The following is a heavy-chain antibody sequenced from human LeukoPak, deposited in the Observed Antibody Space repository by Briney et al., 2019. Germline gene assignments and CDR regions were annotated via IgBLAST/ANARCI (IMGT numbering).Heavy chain of an antibody. D-gene: IGHD3-3*01. CDR2: INSDARNT. V-gene: IGHV3-74*01. CDR3: ASGIGVGDSFDI. J-gene: IGHJ3*02. Sequence: GGSLRLSCPAAGFSFSSYWMYWVRQAPGKGLVWLSRINSDARNTNYADSVQGRFTISRDNAKNTLYLQMNSLRVEDTAVYCCASGIGVGDSFDIWGQGTMVSVSS. CDR1: GFSFSSYW.